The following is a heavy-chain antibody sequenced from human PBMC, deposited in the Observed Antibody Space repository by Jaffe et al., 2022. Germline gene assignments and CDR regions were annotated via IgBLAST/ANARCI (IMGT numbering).Heavy chain of an antibody. CDR2: MYHGGAT. J-gene: IGHJ5*02. V-gene: IGHV4-38-2*01. D-gene: IGHD6-19*01. CDR3: VRRLAVAGGWFDP. CDR1: GFSISSDYH. Sequence: QVQLQESGPGLVKPSETLSLICAVSGFSISSDYHWGWIRQSPGKGLEWIGNMYHGGATYYNPSLKSRVIISLDTARNQFSLKLHSVTAADTAVYYCVRRLAVAGGWFDPWGQGTLVTVSS.